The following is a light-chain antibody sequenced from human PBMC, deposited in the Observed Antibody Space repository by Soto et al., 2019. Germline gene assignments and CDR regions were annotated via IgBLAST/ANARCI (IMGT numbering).Light chain of an antibody. J-gene: IGKJ1*01. CDR1: QSVTNSF. Sequence: SVLEQSPGTLSLSPGERATLSCRASQSVTNSFLAWYQQKPGQAPRLLIYGASRRATGIPDRFTGSGSGTDFTLTISRLEPEDFAVYYCQQYVSSPWAFGQGTKVDIK. V-gene: IGKV3-20*01. CDR3: QQYVSSPWA. CDR2: GAS.